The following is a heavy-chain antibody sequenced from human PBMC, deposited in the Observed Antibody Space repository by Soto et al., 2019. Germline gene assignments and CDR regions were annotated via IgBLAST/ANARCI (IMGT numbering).Heavy chain of an antibody. CDR3: ARVTFWSGNGLLDS. V-gene: IGHV4-39*01. CDR1: GGSIRSSSYY. J-gene: IGHJ4*02. Sequence: PSETLSLTCSVSGGSIRSSSYYWDWIRQSPRKGLEWVGSVYYSGTTYYNPSLKSRVSISIDTSKNQFSLKLSSVTAADTAVYYCARVTFWSGNGLLDSWGQGTLVTVSS. D-gene: IGHD3-3*01. CDR2: VYYSGTT.